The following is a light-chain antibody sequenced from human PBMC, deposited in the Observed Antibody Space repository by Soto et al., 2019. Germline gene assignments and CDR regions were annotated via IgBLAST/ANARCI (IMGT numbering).Light chain of an antibody. Sequence: EIVLTQSPATLSLSPGERATLSCRASRSFASSYLAWYQHKPGQAPRLLIYAASSRATGIPDRFIDSGSGTAFNLTISRLEPDDSAVYYCHHYDSSPPYTFGQGTKLEIK. CDR1: RSFASSY. CDR2: AAS. J-gene: IGKJ2*01. CDR3: HHYDSSPPYT. V-gene: IGKV3-20*01.